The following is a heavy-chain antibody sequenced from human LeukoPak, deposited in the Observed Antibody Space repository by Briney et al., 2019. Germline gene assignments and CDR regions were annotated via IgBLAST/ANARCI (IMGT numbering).Heavy chain of an antibody. CDR2: IDGDESAT. J-gene: IGHJ4*02. CDR1: GFTFRSHW. V-gene: IGHV3-74*01. CDR3: VRTHSSGYYYFDS. Sequence: PGGSLRLSCAASGFTFRSHWMHWVRQAPGKGLIWVSRIDGDESATYYGGSVKGRFTISRDNAKNTLYLQMNSLGVEDTAVYYCVRTHSSGYYYFDSWGQGTLVTVSS. D-gene: IGHD3-22*01.